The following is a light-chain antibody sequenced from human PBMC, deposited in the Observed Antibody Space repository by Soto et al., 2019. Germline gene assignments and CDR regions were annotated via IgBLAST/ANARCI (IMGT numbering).Light chain of an antibody. V-gene: IGKV1-13*02. J-gene: IGKJ4*01. CDR2: DAS. CDR1: QGINSA. Sequence: AIQLTQSPSSLSASVGDRVTITCRASQGINSALAWYHQRPGKAPNLLIYDASTLQSGVPSRFSGSGSGTDLTLTISSLQPEDFATYYCEQFNSSPLTFGGGTKVETK. CDR3: EQFNSSPLT.